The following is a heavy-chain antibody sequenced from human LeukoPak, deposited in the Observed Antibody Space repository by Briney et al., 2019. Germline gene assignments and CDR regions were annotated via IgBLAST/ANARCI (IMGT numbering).Heavy chain of an antibody. D-gene: IGHD2-15*01. CDR2: INTKSGGT. J-gene: IGHJ4*02. V-gene: IGHV1-2*02. Sequence: ASVKVSCTASGYTFTDYYLHWVRQAPGQGLEWMGWINTKSGGTRYAQKFRGRVTMTRDTSIRTVYMELSGLTYDDTAVYYCAREEDHSYHYWGPGTLVTASS. CDR3: AREEDHSYHY. CDR1: GYTFTDYY.